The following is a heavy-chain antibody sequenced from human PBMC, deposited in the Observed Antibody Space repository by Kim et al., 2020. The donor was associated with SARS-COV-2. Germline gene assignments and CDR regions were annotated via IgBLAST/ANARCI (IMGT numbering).Heavy chain of an antibody. Sequence: YAQKFQGRVPMTRDTSTSTVNMELSSLRSEDTAVYYCARDQQQQLEGGNYWGQGTLVTVSS. J-gene: IGHJ4*02. CDR3: ARDQQQQLEGGNY. D-gene: IGHD6-13*01. V-gene: IGHV1-46*01.